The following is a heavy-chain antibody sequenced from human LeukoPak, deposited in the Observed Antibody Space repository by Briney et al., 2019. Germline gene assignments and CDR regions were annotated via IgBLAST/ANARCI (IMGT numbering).Heavy chain of an antibody. Sequence: PGGSLRLSCAASGFTFTDFHMNWIRQAPGKGPEWVSGISWNSGSIGYADSVKGRFTISRDNAKNSLYLQMNSLRAEDTALYYCAKALYGSGSYLYYFDYWGQGTLVTVSS. CDR1: GFTFTDFH. J-gene: IGHJ4*02. V-gene: IGHV3-9*01. D-gene: IGHD3-10*01. CDR3: AKALYGSGSYLYYFDY. CDR2: ISWNSGSI.